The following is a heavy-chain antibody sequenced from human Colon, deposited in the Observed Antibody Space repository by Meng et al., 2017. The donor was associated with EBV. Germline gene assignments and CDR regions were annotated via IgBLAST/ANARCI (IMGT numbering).Heavy chain of an antibody. CDR1: GDSFCSGGYY. Sequence: QVQLQESGPGLVKPSQXLSLTRAVSGDSFCSGGYYWSWIRPPPGMGPEWIGYIYYSGGTYYNPSLKSRVTMSIDTSKNQFSLKLTSVTAADTAVYYCARKYGDYASYWFDPWGQGTLVTVSS. D-gene: IGHD4-17*01. CDR3: ARKYGDYASYWFDP. CDR2: IYYSGGT. V-gene: IGHV4-30-4*01. J-gene: IGHJ5*02.